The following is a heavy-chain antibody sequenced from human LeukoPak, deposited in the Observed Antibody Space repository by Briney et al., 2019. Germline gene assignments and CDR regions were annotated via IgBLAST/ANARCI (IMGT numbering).Heavy chain of an antibody. CDR3: ARRGNMSSHAFDI. Sequence: GGSLRLSCVASGFSFSDSYMSWIRQAPGQGLEWLSYIKSGDTSTFYADSVKGRFTVSRDNAKNSLYLQMNSLRAEDTAVYYCARRGNMSSHAFDIWGQGTVVTVSS. D-gene: IGHD2/OR15-2a*01. CDR1: GFSFSDSY. J-gene: IGHJ3*02. CDR2: IKSGDTST. V-gene: IGHV3-11*01.